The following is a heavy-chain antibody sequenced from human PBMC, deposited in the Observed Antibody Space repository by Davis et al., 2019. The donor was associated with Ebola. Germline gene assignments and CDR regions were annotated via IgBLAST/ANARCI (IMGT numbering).Heavy chain of an antibody. CDR1: GDSVSSNSAA. V-gene: IGHV6-1*01. CDR3: ARVGLLWFGELLLDYYYDGMDV. D-gene: IGHD3-10*01. J-gene: IGHJ6*02. Sequence: SQTLSLTCAISGDSVSSNSAAWNWIRQSPSRGLEWLGRTYYRSKWYNDYAVSVKSRITINPDTSKNQFSLQLNSVNPEDTAVYYCARVGLLWFGELLLDYYYDGMDVWGQGTTVTGSS. CDR2: TYYRSKWYN.